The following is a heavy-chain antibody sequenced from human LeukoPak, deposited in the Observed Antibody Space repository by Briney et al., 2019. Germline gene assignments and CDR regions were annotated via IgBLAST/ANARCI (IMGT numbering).Heavy chain of an antibody. V-gene: IGHV4-34*01. CDR3: AREGTTDSSTWYMSWFDP. J-gene: IGHJ5*02. CDR1: SGSLSDYF. D-gene: IGHD6-13*01. CDR2: INHSGST. Sequence: SETLSLTCAVYSGSLSDYFWSWIRQSPGKGLEWVGEINHSGSTKYNPSLKSRVTISVDTSKNQFSLRLSSVTAADTAVYYCAREGTTDSSTWYMSWFDPWGQGTLVTVSS.